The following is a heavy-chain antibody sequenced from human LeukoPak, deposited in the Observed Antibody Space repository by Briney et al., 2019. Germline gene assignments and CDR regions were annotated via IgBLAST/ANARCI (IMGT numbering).Heavy chain of an antibody. V-gene: IGHV1-18*04. J-gene: IGHJ5*02. Sequence: ASVKVFCKASGYTFTIYGFIWVRQAPGQGLEWMGWTSAYNGNTNYAQKLQGRVTMTTDTSTSTAYMELRSLRSDDTAVYYCARGYCSSTSCYPGDWFDPWGQGTLVIVSS. CDR1: GYTFTIYG. D-gene: IGHD2-2*01. CDR2: TSAYNGNT. CDR3: ARGYCSSTSCYPGDWFDP.